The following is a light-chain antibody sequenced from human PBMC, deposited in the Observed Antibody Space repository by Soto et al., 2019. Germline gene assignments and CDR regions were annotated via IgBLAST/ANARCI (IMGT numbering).Light chain of an antibody. Sequence: DIQMTQSPSTLSASVGDSVSITCRASQNVNGWLAWYQQKPGKAPKLLMYAASTLESGVPDRFSASGSGTDFTLTISRLEPEDFAVYYCQQYSSSPTFGPGTRLEIK. V-gene: IGKV1-5*01. CDR2: AAS. CDR3: QQYSSSPT. J-gene: IGKJ5*01. CDR1: QNVNGW.